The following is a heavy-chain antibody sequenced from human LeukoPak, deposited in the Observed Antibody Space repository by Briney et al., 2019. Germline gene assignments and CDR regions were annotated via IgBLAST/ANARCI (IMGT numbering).Heavy chain of an antibody. CDR2: INHSGST. CDR1: GFTFSSYA. J-gene: IGHJ4*02. Sequence: PGGSLRLSCAASGFTFSSYAMSWIRQPPGKGLEWIGEINHSGSTNYNPSLKSRVTISVDTSKNQFSLKLSSVTAADTAVYYCASGESPKYYYDSSGYTDYWGQGTLVTVSS. V-gene: IGHV4-34*01. D-gene: IGHD3-22*01. CDR3: ASGESPKYYYDSSGYTDY.